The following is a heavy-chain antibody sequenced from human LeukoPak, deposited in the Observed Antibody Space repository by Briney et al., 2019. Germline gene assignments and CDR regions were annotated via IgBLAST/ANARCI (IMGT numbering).Heavy chain of an antibody. D-gene: IGHD2-2*01. CDR2: IRYDGSNK. V-gene: IGHV3-30*02. Sequence: GGSLRLSCAASGFTFSSYWMSWVRQAPGKGLEWVAFIRYDGSNKYYADSVKGRFTISRDNSKNTLYLQMNSLRAEDTAVYYCSLDCSSTSCYSFDYWGQGTLVTVSS. J-gene: IGHJ4*02. CDR1: GFTFSSYW. CDR3: SLDCSSTSCYSFDY.